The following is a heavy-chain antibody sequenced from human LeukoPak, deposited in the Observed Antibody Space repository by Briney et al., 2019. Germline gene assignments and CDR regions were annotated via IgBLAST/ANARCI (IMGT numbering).Heavy chain of an antibody. D-gene: IGHD3-3*01. CDR2: ISYDGSNK. CDR1: GFTFSSYG. CDR3: AKVTPGRFLEWSPLGD. J-gene: IGHJ4*02. Sequence: GGSLRLSCAASGFTFSSYGMHWVRQAPGKGLEWVAVISYDGSNKYYADSVKGRFTISRDNSKNTLYLQMNSLRAEDTAVYYCAKVTPGRFLEWSPLGDWGQGTLVTVSS. V-gene: IGHV3-30*18.